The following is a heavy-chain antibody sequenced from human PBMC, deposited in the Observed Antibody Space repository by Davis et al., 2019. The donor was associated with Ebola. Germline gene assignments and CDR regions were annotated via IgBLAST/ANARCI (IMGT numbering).Heavy chain of an antibody. D-gene: IGHD4-17*01. CDR2: INPTSGGT. CDR1: GYTFTSYG. V-gene: IGHV1-2*06. CDR3: ARFLSSYGDYNRGMDV. Sequence: ASVTVSCKASGYTFTSYGISWVRQAPGQGLEWMGRINPTSGGTNYAQKFQGRVTMTRDTSISTAYMELRSLTSADTAVYFCARFLSSYGDYNRGMDVWGKGTTVIVSS. J-gene: IGHJ6*03.